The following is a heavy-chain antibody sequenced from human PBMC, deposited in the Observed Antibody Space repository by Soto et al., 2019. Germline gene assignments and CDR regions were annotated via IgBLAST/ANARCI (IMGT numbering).Heavy chain of an antibody. CDR3: ARDTYDDY. CDR1: GVTVSNNY. V-gene: IGHV3-66*01. J-gene: IGHJ4*02. D-gene: IGHD3-3*01. Sequence: EVQLVESGGGLVQPGGSLRLSCAASGVTVSNNYMSWVRQAPGKGLEWVSVIYSGGRTYYADSVKGRFILSRDSSKNTLYLQMNSLRAEDTAVYYCARDTYDDYRGQGTLVTVSS. CDR2: IYSGGRT.